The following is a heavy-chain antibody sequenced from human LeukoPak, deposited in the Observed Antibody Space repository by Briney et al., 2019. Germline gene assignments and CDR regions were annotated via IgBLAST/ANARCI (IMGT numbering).Heavy chain of an antibody. V-gene: IGHV3-23*01. CDR3: AKDLERGSGCPFAY. D-gene: IGHD6-19*01. Sequence: PGGSLRLSCAASGFTVSSNYMSWVRQAPGKGLEWVSSISSSGTRTYYADSVKGRFTISRDDSKNTLYLQMNSLRAEDTAVYYCAKDLERGSGCPFAYWGQGTLVTVSS. J-gene: IGHJ4*02. CDR1: GFTVSSNY. CDR2: ISSSGTRT.